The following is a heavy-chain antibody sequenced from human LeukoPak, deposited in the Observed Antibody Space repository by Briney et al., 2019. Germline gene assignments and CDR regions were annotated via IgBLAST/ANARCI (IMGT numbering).Heavy chain of an antibody. CDR2: VSADGSST. J-gene: IGHJ5*02. V-gene: IGHV3-74*01. Sequence: GGSLRLSCAASGFTFTTYWMHWVRQAPGKGLVWVSRVSADGSSTTSADSVKGRFTISRDNAKNTLYLHMNSLRAEDTAIYYSARGPINTNPGTWGQGTLVTVSS. CDR1: GFTFTTYW. D-gene: IGHD2-8*01. CDR3: ARGPINTNPGT.